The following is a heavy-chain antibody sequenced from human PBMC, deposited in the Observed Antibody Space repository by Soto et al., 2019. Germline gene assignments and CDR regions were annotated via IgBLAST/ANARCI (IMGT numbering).Heavy chain of an antibody. J-gene: IGHJ6*02. D-gene: IGHD2-15*01. CDR1: GFTFSSYR. CDR2: INSDVSGT. Sequence: GGSLRLSCAASGFTFSSYRMHWVRQAPGKGLVWVSRINSDVSGTSYADSVKGRFTISRDNAKNTLYLQMNSLRAEDTAVYYCARETIGYCSGGSCYPYYYYYGMDVWGQGTTVTVSS. V-gene: IGHV3-74*01. CDR3: ARETIGYCSGGSCYPYYYYYGMDV.